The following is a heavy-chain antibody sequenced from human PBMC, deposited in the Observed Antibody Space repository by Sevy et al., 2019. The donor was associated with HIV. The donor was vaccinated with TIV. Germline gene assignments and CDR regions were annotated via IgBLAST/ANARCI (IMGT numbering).Heavy chain of an antibody. Sequence: GGSLRLSCSASGFTFRNYAMNWVRQAPGKGLKYVSAISSDGGGTYYADSVRGRFTISRDNSKNTLYLQMRGLRVEDTAVYYCVKDPDYDFWRGDYGMDVWGQGTTVTVSS. CDR2: ISSDGGGT. CDR1: GFTFRNYA. D-gene: IGHD3-3*01. V-gene: IGHV3-64D*06. J-gene: IGHJ6*02. CDR3: VKDPDYDFWRGDYGMDV.